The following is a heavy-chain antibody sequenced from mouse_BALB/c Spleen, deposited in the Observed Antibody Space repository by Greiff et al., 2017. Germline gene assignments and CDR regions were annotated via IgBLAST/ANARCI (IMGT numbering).Heavy chain of an antibody. D-gene: IGHD2-10*02. CDR1: GFSLTSYG. CDR2: IWSGGST. V-gene: IGHV2-4-1*01. Sequence: QVQLKESGPGLVQPSQSLSITCTVSGFSLTSYGVHWVRQSPGKGLEWLGVIWSGGSTDYNAAFISRLSISKDNSKSQVFFKMNSLQADDTAIYYCARKGWYGNSRFAYWGQGTLVTVSA. CDR3: ARKGWYGNSRFAY. J-gene: IGHJ3*01.